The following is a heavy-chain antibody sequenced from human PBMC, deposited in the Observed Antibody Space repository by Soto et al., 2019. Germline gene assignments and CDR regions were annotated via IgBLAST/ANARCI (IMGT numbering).Heavy chain of an antibody. V-gene: IGHV3-23*01. D-gene: IGHD3-3*01. CDR1: GFTFSAYA. CDR2: ISGSGGST. Sequence: PGGSLRLSCAASGFTFSAYAMSWVRQAPGKGLEWVSGISGSGGSTDYADSVKGRFTISRDNSKNTLYLQMDSLRAEDTAVYYCAKYSATANFGVVTHNELVYWGLGTLVTVSS. J-gene: IGHJ4*02. CDR3: AKYSATANFGVVTHNELVY.